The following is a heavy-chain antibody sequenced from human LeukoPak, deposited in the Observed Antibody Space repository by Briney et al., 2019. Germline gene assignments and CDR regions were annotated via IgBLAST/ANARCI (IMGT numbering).Heavy chain of an antibody. D-gene: IGHD6-19*01. Sequence: PGGSLRLSCAASGFTFSSYWMHXXRQAPGKXLVWXSRINTDGSSTSYADSVKGRFTISRDNAKNTLYLQMNSLRAEDTAVYYCARDPLSSGWTGVWGQGTLVTVSS. J-gene: IGHJ4*02. CDR3: ARDPLSSGWTGV. V-gene: IGHV3-74*01. CDR2: INTDGSST. CDR1: GFTFSSYW.